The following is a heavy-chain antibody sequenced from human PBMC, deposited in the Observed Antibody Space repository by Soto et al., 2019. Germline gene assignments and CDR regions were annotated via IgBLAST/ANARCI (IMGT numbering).Heavy chain of an antibody. Sequence: QMQVVQSGPEVKKPGTSVKVSCKTSGFTFSNSAVQWVRQARGQRLEWMGWIVVGNGNTNYAQKFRERVSITRDMSTDTAHMEGSSLASEDTAVYYCAAELYSGGSGCSFDIWGQGTMVTVSS. J-gene: IGHJ3*02. CDR3: AAELYSGGSGCSFDI. CDR2: IVVGNGNT. V-gene: IGHV1-58*01. D-gene: IGHD5-12*01. CDR1: GFTFSNSA.